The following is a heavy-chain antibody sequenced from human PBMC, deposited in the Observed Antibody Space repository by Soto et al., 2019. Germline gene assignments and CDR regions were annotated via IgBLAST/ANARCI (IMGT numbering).Heavy chain of an antibody. CDR2: ISYDGSNK. D-gene: IGHD1-26*01. Sequence: SLRLSCAASGFTFSIYAIHWVRHAPGRGLEWVAVISYDGSNKYYADSVKGRFTISRDNSKNKLYLQMNSLRAEDTAVYYCARVMYSGSLSLDYYGMDVWAQGTKVTVYS. V-gene: IGHV3-30-3*01. CDR1: GFTFSIYA. CDR3: ARVMYSGSLSLDYYGMDV. J-gene: IGHJ6*02.